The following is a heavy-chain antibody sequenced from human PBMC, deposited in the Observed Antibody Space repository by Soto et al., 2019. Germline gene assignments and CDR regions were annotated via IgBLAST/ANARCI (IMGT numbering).Heavy chain of an antibody. CDR1: GYTFTSYA. V-gene: IGHV1-3*01. CDR3: ARYSYGTGYYYCGMDV. CDR2: INAGNGNT. D-gene: IGHD5-18*01. Sequence: ASVKVSCKASGYTFTSYAMHWVRQAPGQRLEWMGWINAGNGNTKYSQKFQGRVTITRDTSASTAYMELSSLRSEDTAVYYCARYSYGTGYYYCGMDVWGQGTTVTVSS. J-gene: IGHJ6*02.